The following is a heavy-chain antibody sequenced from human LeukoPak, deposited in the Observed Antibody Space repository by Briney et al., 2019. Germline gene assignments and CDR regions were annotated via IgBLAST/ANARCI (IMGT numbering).Heavy chain of an antibody. CDR3: ARVGGSNSDFDS. CDR2: IYPGDSDA. CDR1: GYSFSTYW. J-gene: IGHJ4*02. D-gene: IGHD4-23*01. V-gene: IGHV5-51*01. Sequence: GESLKISCKGSGYSFSTYWIGWVRQMPGKGLEWMGIIYPGDSDARYSPSFQGQVTISADKSITTAFLQWSSLKASDTAMYYCARVGGSNSDFDSWGQGTLVTVSS.